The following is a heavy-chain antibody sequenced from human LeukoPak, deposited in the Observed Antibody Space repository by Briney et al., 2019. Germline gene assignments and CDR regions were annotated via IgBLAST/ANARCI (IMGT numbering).Heavy chain of an antibody. CDR3: AKSLGVGGYTRYKGFDQ. V-gene: IGHV3-23*01. J-gene: IGHJ4*02. CDR1: GFTFNSFA. D-gene: IGHD3-16*02. CDR2: IRGSDGTS. Sequence: GGSLRLSCAPSGFTFNSFAMNWVRQAPGKGLEWVSSIRGSDGTSHYADFVKGRFTISRDNSKNTLYLQMNSLRAEDTAAYYCAKSLGVGGYTRYKGFDQWGQGTLVVVSS.